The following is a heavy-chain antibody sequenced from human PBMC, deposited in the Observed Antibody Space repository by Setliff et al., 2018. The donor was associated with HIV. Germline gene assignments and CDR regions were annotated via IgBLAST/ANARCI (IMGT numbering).Heavy chain of an antibody. J-gene: IGHJ2*01. CDR1: DDPISSYY. CDR2: LYVSGDT. CDR3: ATLVSCGGDCSSHWYFDL. V-gene: IGHV4-4*07. D-gene: IGHD2-21*01. Sequence: SETLSLTCSVTDDPISSYYWSWVRQPAGKGLEWIGRLYVSGDTNYNPSLKSRVTMSLDTSKKHFSLNLKSVTAADTAMYFCATLVSCGGDCSSHWYFDLWGRGTLVTVSS.